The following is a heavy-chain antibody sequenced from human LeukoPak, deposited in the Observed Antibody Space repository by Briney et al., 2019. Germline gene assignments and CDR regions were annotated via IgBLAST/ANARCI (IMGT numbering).Heavy chain of an antibody. V-gene: IGHV3-48*04. CDR1: GFTFSIYS. CDR3: ARDVSHYGMDV. J-gene: IGHJ6*02. CDR2: ISSSGDTT. Sequence: GGSLRLSCAASGFTFSIYSLNWVRQAPGKGLEWVSYISSSGDTTYYAASVKGRFTISRDNAKNSVYLQMSSLRAEDTALYYCARDVSHYGMDVWGQGTTVTVSS.